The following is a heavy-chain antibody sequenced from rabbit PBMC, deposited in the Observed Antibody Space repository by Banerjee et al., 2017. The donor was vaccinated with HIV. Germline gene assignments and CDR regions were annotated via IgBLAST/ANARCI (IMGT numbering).Heavy chain of an antibody. J-gene: IGHJ2*01. CDR3: ARNYVNVFDP. V-gene: IGHV1S40*01. D-gene: IGHD1-1*01. CDR2: IDTGDGDT. Sequence: QSLEESGGDLVKPGASLTLTCIASGVSFSGSSYMCWVRQAPGKGLEWIACIDTGDGDTYYANWAKGRFTISKTSSTTVTLQMTSLTAADTATYFCARNYVNVFDPWGPGTLVTVS. CDR1: GVSFSGSSY.